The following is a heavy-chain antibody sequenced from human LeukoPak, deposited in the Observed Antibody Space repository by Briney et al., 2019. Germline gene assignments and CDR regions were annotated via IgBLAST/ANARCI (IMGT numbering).Heavy chain of an antibody. CDR2: IYPGDSDT. Sequence: HGESLKISCKGSGYSFTGYWIGWVRQMPGKGLEWMGIIYPGDSDTRYSPSFQGQVTISADKSISTAYLQWSSLKASDTAMYYCARGEAGYNWNYPFDYWGQGTLVTVSS. D-gene: IGHD1-1*01. CDR1: GYSFTGYW. CDR3: ARGEAGYNWNYPFDY. V-gene: IGHV5-51*01. J-gene: IGHJ4*02.